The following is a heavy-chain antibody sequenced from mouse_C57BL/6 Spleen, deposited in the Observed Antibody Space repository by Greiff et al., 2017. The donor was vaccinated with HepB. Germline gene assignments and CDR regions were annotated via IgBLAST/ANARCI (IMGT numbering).Heavy chain of an antibody. CDR1: GFTFSSYA. J-gene: IGHJ4*01. CDR2: ISDGGSYT. Sequence: EVKLMESGGGLVKPGGSLKLSCAASGFTFSSYAMSWVRQTPEKRLEWVATISDGGSYTYYPDNVKGRFTISRDNAKNNLYLQMSHLKSEDTAMYYCARGDGYYGAMDYWGQGTSVTVSS. D-gene: IGHD2-3*01. V-gene: IGHV5-4*03. CDR3: ARGDGYYGAMDY.